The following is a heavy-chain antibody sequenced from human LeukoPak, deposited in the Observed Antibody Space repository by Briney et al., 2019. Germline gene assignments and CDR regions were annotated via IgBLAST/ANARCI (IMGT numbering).Heavy chain of an antibody. J-gene: IGHJ4*02. CDR1: GFSLSTSGVG. CDR3: AHRDRQGLFDY. V-gene: IGHV2-5*02. Sequence: SGPTLVNPTQTLTLTCTFSGFSLSTSGVGVGWIRQPPGKALEWLALIYWDDDKPYSPSPKSRLTITKDTSKNQVVLSMTNMDPVDTATYYCAHRDRQGLFDYWDQGTLVTVSS. CDR2: IYWDDDK.